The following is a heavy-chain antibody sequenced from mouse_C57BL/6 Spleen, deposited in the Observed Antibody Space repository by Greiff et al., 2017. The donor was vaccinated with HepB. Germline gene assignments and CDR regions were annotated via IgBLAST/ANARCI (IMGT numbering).Heavy chain of an antibody. CDR2: IYPGDGDT. CDR3: ARNYYGSSYFDY. Sequence: QVQLQQSGPELVKPGASVKISCKASGYAFSSSWMNWVKQRPGKGLEWIGRIYPGDGDTNYNEKFKGKATLTADKSSSTAYMQLSSLTSEDSAVYFCARNYYGSSYFDYWGQGTTLTVSS. V-gene: IGHV1-82*01. J-gene: IGHJ2*01. D-gene: IGHD1-1*01. CDR1: GYAFSSSW.